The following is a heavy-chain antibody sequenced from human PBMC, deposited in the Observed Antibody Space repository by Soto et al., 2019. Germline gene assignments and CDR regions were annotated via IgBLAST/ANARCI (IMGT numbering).Heavy chain of an antibody. CDR1: GFTFSSYA. CDR2: ISYDGSNK. V-gene: IGHV3-30-3*01. J-gene: IGHJ6*02. CDR3: ARGLYSSSWYLRGWYYYGMDV. D-gene: IGHD6-13*01. Sequence: QVQLVESGGGVVQPGRSLRLSCAASGFTFSSYAMHWVRQAPGKGLEWVAVISYDGSNKYYADSVKGRFTISRDNSKNTLYLQMNSLRAEDTAVYYCARGLYSSSWYLRGWYYYGMDVWGQGTTVTVSS.